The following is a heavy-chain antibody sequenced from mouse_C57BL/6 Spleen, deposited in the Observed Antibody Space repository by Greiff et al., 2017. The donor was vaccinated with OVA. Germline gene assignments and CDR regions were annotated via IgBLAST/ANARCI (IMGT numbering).Heavy chain of an antibody. Sequence: QVQLKESGPGLVQPSQSLYITCTVSGFSLTSYGVHWVRQSPGKGLEWLGVIWSGGSTDYNAAFISRLSISKDNSKSQVFFKMNSLQADDTAIYYCARTGSNWYFDGWGTGTTVTVSS. CDR2: IWSGGST. CDR1: GFSLTSYG. D-gene: IGHD4-1*01. J-gene: IGHJ1*03. CDR3: ARTGSNWYFDG. V-gene: IGHV2-2*01.